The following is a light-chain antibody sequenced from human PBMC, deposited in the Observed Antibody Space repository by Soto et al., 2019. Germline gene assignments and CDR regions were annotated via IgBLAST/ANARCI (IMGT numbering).Light chain of an antibody. Sequence: EIVLTQSPGTLSLSPGEGATLSCRASQSISSNFLAWYQQKRGQAPRLLIHGASNRATGIPDRFSGSGSGTDFTLTITRLEPEDFAVYYCLQYGGSPRTFGQGTKVEVK. J-gene: IGKJ1*01. CDR3: LQYGGSPRT. CDR1: QSISSNF. V-gene: IGKV3-20*01. CDR2: GAS.